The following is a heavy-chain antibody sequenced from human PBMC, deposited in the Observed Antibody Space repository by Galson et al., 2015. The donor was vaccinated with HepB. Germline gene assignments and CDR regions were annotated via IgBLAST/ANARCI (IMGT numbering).Heavy chain of an antibody. CDR1: GFPVRSYD. J-gene: IGHJ5*01. CDR2: MSYDGLNK. Sequence: SLRLSCAASGFPVRSYDMHWVRQAPGKGLEWVAFMSYDGLNKYYADSVKGRFTIARDNSNNTLYAQMNSLRVEDTAIYYCAKDVTIYGGAINWLESWGQGTPVTVSS. V-gene: IGHV3-30*14. D-gene: IGHD3-3*01. CDR3: AKDVTIYGGAINWLES.